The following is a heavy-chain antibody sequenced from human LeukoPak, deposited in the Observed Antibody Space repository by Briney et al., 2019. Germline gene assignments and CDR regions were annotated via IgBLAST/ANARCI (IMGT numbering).Heavy chain of an antibody. Sequence: ASVKVSCKASGGTFSSYAISWVRQAPGQGLEWMGWISAYNGNTNYAQKLQGRVTMTTDTSTSTAYMELRSLRSDDTAVYYCARYYDILTGYYGPGMDVWGQGTTVTVSS. CDR2: ISAYNGNT. CDR1: GGTFSSYA. V-gene: IGHV1-18*01. CDR3: ARYYDILTGYYGPGMDV. J-gene: IGHJ6*02. D-gene: IGHD3-9*01.